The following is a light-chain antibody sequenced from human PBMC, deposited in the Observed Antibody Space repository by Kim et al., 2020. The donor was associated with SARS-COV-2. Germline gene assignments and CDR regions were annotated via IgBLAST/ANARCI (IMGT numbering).Light chain of an antibody. J-gene: IGLJ3*02. CDR3: SSYTSSRTWV. Sequence: GQSITSSCHGTNSDVGGHNYVSWYQQHPGKAPKLMIYDVSNRPSGVSNRFSGSKSGNTASLTISGLQAEDEADYYCSSYTSSRTWVFGGGTQLTVL. CDR1: NSDVGGHNY. CDR2: DVS. V-gene: IGLV2-14*03.